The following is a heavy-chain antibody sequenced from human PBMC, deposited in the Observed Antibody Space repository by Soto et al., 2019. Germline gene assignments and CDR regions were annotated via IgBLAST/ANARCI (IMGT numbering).Heavy chain of an antibody. Sequence: QVQLQESGPGLVKPSQTLSLTCTVSGGSINSGDYHWRWIRQSPGKGLEWIGAIYCSGSTYYNPSLKRRIRISVDTSETQVSLKVNSVPAADTAVYYCASDYRVPSAGAMAVWGQGTTVTVSS. D-gene: IGHD2-15*01. V-gene: IGHV4-30-4*01. CDR1: GGSINSGDYH. CDR3: ASDYRVPSAGAMAV. J-gene: IGHJ6*02. CDR2: IYCSGST.